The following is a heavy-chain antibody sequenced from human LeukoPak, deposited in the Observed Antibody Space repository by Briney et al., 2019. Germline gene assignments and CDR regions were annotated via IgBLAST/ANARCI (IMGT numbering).Heavy chain of an antibody. Sequence: ASVKVSCKASGGTFSSYAISWVRRATGQGLEWMGWMNPNSGNTGYAQKFQGRVTMTRNTSISTAYMELSSLRSEDTAVYYCARGQPSKTIRYFDWLLSHWFDPWGQGTLVTVSS. J-gene: IGHJ5*02. CDR1: GGTFSSYA. CDR2: MNPNSGNT. D-gene: IGHD3-9*01. CDR3: ARGQPSKTIRYFDWLLSHWFDP. V-gene: IGHV1-8*02.